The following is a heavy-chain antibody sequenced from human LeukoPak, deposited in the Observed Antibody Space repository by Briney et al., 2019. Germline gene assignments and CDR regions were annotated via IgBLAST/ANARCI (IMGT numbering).Heavy chain of an antibody. CDR1: GGSFSGYY. Sequence: SETLSLTCAVYGGSFSGYYWTWIRQPPGKGLEWIGEINYSGSTYYNPSLKSRVTISVDTSKNQFSLKLSSVTAADTAVYYCARAWEQWLANWFDPWGQGTLVTVSS. J-gene: IGHJ5*02. V-gene: IGHV4-34*01. D-gene: IGHD6-19*01. CDR2: INYSGST. CDR3: ARAWEQWLANWFDP.